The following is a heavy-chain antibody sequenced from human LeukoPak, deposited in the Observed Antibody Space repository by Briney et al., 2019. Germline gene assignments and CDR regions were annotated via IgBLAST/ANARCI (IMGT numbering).Heavy chain of an antibody. V-gene: IGHV3-7*01. D-gene: IGHD3-9*01. CDR1: GFTFSSYW. J-gene: IGHJ4*02. Sequence: GGSLRLSCAASGFTFSSYWMSWVRQAPGKGLEWVANIKQDGSEKYYVDSVKGRFTISRDNAKNSLYLQMNSLRAEDTAVYYCARDPHRDILTGYYGDYWGQGTLVTVSS. CDR3: ARDPHRDILTGYYGDY. CDR2: IKQDGSEK.